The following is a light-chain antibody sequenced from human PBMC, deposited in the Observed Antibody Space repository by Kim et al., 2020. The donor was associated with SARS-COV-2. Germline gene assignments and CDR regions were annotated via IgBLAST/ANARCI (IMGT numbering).Light chain of an antibody. V-gene: IGKV1-5*03. CDR1: QSISSW. Sequence: ASVGDRVTSTCRASQSISSWLALYQQKPGKAPKLRIYKASSLESGVPSRFSGSGSGTEFTLTISSLQPDDFATYYCQQYNSYSLTFGQGTKVDIK. CDR3: QQYNSYSLT. J-gene: IGKJ1*01. CDR2: KAS.